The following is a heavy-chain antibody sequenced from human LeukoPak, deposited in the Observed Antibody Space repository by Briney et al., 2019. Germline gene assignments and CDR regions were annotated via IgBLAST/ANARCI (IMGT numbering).Heavy chain of an antibody. CDR1: GGTFSSYA. CDR3: AREGYNWNYDSGGDAFDI. D-gene: IGHD1-7*01. V-gene: IGHV1-69*13. CDR2: IIPIFGTA. Sequence: SVKVSCKASGGTFSSYAISWVRQAPGQGLEWMGGIIPIFGTANYAQKFQGRVTITADESTSTAYMELSSLRSEDTAVYYCAREGYNWNYDSGGDAFDIWGQGTMVTVSS. J-gene: IGHJ3*02.